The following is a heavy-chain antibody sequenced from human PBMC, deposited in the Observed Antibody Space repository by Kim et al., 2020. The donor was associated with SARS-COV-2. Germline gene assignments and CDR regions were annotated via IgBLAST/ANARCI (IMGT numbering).Heavy chain of an antibody. CDR2: INPNSGGT. V-gene: IGHV1-2*02. J-gene: IGHJ6*02. CDR1: GYTFTGYY. Sequence: ASVKVSCKASGYTFTGYYMHWVRQAPGQGLEWMGWINPNSGGTNYAQKFQGRVTMTRDTSISTAYMELSRLRSDDTAVYYCVRAWAGDSSGYLVSLRYYYYGMDVWGQGTTVTVSS. CDR3: VRAWAGDSSGYLVSLRYYYYGMDV. D-gene: IGHD3-22*01.